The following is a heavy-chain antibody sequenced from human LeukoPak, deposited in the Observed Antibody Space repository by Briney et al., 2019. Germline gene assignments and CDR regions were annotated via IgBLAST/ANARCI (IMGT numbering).Heavy chain of an antibody. CDR2: IIPIFGTA. V-gene: IGHV1-69*05. Sequence: AASVKVSCKASGGTFSSYAISWVRQAPGQGLEWMGGIIPIFGTANYAQKFQGRVTITTDESTSTAYMELSSLRSEDTAVYYCASSVGTPRGAFDIWGQGTMVTVSS. D-gene: IGHD7-27*01. CDR1: GGTFSSYA. CDR3: ASSVGTPRGAFDI. J-gene: IGHJ3*02.